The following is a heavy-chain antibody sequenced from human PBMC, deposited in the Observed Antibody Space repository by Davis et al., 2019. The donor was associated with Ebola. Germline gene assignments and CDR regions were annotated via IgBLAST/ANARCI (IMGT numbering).Heavy chain of an antibody. CDR3: AKDYCSSTSCYRDYYYYYGMDV. D-gene: IGHD2-2*02. CDR2: ISWDGGST. V-gene: IGHV3-43*01. Sequence: GESLKISCAASGFTFDDYTMHWVRQAPGKGLEWVSLISWDGGSTYYADSVKGRFTISRDNSKNSLYLQMNSLRTEDTALYYCAKDYCSSTSCYRDYYYYYGMDVWGQGTTVTVSS. J-gene: IGHJ6*02. CDR1: GFTFDDYT.